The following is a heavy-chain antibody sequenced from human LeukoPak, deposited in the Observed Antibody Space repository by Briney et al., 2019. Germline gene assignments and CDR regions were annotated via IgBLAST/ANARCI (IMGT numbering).Heavy chain of an antibody. CDR3: AKGGGYSPPGLFDY. CDR2: ISGSGGST. CDR1: GFTFGDYA. V-gene: IGHV3-23*01. D-gene: IGHD5-18*01. Sequence: GGSLRLSCTASGFTFGDYAMSWVRQAPGKGLEWVSAISGSGGSTYYADSVKGRFTISRDNSKNTLYLQMSSLRAEDTAVYYCAKGGGYSPPGLFDYWGQGTLVTVSS. J-gene: IGHJ4*02.